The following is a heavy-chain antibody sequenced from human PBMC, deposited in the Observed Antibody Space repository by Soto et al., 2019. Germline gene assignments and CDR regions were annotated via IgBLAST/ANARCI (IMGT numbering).Heavy chain of an antibody. Sequence: ASVKVSCKASGYTFTTYGISWVRQAPGQGLEWMAWINTYNGNTNYAQKLQGRVTMTTDTSTSTAYMELRSLRSDDTAVYYCARVGQMATVFFDYWGQGTLVTSPQ. CDR3: ARVGQMATVFFDY. V-gene: IGHV1-18*01. CDR2: INTYNGNT. J-gene: IGHJ4*02. D-gene: IGHD4-4*01. CDR1: GYTFTTYG.